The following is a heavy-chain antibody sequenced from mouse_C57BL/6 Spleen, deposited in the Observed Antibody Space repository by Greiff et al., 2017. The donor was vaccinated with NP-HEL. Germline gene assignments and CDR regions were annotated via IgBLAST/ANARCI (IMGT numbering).Heavy chain of an antibody. Sequence: QVQLQQSGAELARPGASVKLSCKASGYTFTSYGISWVKQSTGQGLEWIGEIYPRSGNTYYNEKFKGKATLTADKSSSTAYMELRSLTSEDSAVYFCAIYYYGSSTWFAYWGQGTLVTVSA. CDR2: IYPRSGNT. J-gene: IGHJ3*01. D-gene: IGHD1-1*01. V-gene: IGHV1-81*01. CDR1: GYTFTSYG. CDR3: AIYYYGSSTWFAY.